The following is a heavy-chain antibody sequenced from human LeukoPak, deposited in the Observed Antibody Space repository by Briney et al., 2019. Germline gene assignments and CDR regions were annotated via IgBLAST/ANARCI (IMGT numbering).Heavy chain of an antibody. J-gene: IGHJ4*02. CDR1: GYSISSGYY. V-gene: IGHV4-38-2*02. Sequence: SETLSLTCTVSGYSISSGYYWGWIRQPPGKGLEWIGSIYHSGSTYYNPSLKSRVTISVDTSKNQFSLKLSSVTAADTAVYYCARGDDYYDSSGLIFDYWGQGTLVTVSS. D-gene: IGHD3-22*01. CDR3: ARGDDYYDSSGLIFDY. CDR2: IYHSGST.